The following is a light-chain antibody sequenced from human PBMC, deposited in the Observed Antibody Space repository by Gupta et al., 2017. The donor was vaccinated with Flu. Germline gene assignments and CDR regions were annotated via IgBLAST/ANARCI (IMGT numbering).Light chain of an antibody. Sequence: DIKLTQSPSSLSASVGDRVTSTCQASQDINNYVNWYQQKPGKDPHLLLYDASTMKTGVPSRFSGSGYGAHFSFTISSLQSEDFATYYCQHHENIPTYSFGQGTTLEIK. CDR3: QHHENIPTYS. V-gene: IGKV1-33*01. CDR1: QDINNY. CDR2: DAS. J-gene: IGKJ2*03.